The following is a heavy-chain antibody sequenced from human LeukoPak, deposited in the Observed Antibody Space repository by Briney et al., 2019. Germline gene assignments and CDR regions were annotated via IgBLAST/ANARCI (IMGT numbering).Heavy chain of an antibody. J-gene: IGHJ4*02. Sequence: GGSLRLSCAASGFTFSSYSMNWVRQAPGKGLEWVANIKQDGSEKYYVDSVKGRFTISRDNAKNSLYLQMNSLRAEDTAVYYCANHVVVTAIGDYWGQGTLVTVSS. V-gene: IGHV3-7*01. CDR3: ANHVVVTAIGDY. CDR2: IKQDGSEK. D-gene: IGHD2-21*02. CDR1: GFTFSSYS.